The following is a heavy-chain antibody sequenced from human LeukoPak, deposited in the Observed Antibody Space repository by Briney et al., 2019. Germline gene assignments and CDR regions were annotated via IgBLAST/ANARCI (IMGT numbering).Heavy chain of an antibody. V-gene: IGHV3-74*01. CDR1: GFRFSGYW. CDR2: INSDGSST. D-gene: IGHD3-22*01. J-gene: IGHJ4*02. Sequence: GGSLRLSCAASGFRFSGYWMTWVRQAPGKGLVWVSRINSDGSSTSYADSVKGRFTISRDNAKNTLYLQMNSLRAEDTAVYYCARSNYYDSSGYYYYWGQGTLVTVSS. CDR3: ARSNYYDSSGYYYY.